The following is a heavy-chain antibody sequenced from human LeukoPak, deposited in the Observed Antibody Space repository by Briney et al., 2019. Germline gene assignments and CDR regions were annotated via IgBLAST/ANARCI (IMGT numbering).Heavy chain of an antibody. J-gene: IGHJ4*02. CDR2: IYSGGST. Sequence: PGGSLRLSCAASGFTVSSNYMSWVRQAPGKGLEWVSVIYSGGSTYYADSVKGRFTISRDNSKNTLYLQMNSLRAEDTAVYYCARDHHDYYDSSGYFDYWGQGTLVTVS. D-gene: IGHD3-22*01. CDR3: ARDHHDYYDSSGYFDY. V-gene: IGHV3-66*02. CDR1: GFTVSSNY.